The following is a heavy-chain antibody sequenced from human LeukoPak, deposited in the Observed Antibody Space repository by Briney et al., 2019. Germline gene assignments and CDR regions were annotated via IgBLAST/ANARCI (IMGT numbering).Heavy chain of an antibody. CDR1: GGSISSYY. J-gene: IGHJ4*02. D-gene: IGHD4-17*01. V-gene: IGHV4-59*12. CDR2: IYYSGST. CDR3: ARVPAYGDYVNY. Sequence: PSETLSLTCTVSGGSISSYYWSWIRQPPGKGLEWIGYIYYSGSTNYNPSLKSRVTISVDTSKNQFSLKLSSVTAADTAVYYCARVPAYGDYVNYWGQGTLVTVSS.